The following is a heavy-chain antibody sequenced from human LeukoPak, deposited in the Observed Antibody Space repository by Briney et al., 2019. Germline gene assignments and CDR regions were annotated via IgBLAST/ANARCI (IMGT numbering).Heavy chain of an antibody. J-gene: IGHJ3*02. CDR3: ARGLGGNSAAFDI. D-gene: IGHD4-23*01. V-gene: IGHV3-33*01. Sequence: PGGSLRLSCAASGFPFRSYGMHWVRQAPGQGPEWGAVIWYDGSKKYYSDSVKGRFTISRDNSKSTLYLQVNDLRVEDTAMYYCARGLGGNSAAFDIWGQGTMVTVSP. CDR2: IWYDGSKK. CDR1: GFPFRSYG.